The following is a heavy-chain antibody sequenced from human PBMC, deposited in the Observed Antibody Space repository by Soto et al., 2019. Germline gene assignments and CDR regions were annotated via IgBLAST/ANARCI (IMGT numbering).Heavy chain of an antibody. V-gene: IGHV1-69*06. J-gene: IGHJ6*02. D-gene: IGHD2-15*01. Sequence: ASVKVSCKASGGTFSSYAISWVRQAPGQGLEWMGGIIPIFGTANYAQKFQGRVTITADKSTSTAYMELSSLRSEDTAVYYCARDLGYCSGGSCYSSQYYYYYYGMDVWGQGTTVTVS. CDR3: ARDLGYCSGGSCYSSQYYYYYYGMDV. CDR2: IIPIFGTA. CDR1: GGTFSSYA.